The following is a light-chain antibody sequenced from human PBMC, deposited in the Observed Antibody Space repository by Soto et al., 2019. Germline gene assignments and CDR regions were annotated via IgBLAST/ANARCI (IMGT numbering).Light chain of an antibody. V-gene: IGKV1-39*01. CDR3: QESYNTLTFT. CDR1: QSISNY. J-gene: IGKJ3*01. CDR2: XSS. Sequence: DIQLTQSPSTLSASVGDRFTITFRASQSISNYLNLYHHKPVKSPKLLXLXSSXLXXXVPSRFSGSGSGTDFTLTISSLQPEDFATYYCQESYNTLTFTLGPGTKVDIK.